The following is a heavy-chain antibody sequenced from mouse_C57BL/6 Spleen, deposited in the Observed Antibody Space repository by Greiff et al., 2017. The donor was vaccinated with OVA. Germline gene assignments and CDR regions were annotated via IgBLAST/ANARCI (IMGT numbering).Heavy chain of an antibody. CDR3: VCDYDYDEGFAY. CDR2: IRSKSSNYAT. CDR1: GFTFNTYA. J-gene: IGHJ3*01. D-gene: IGHD2-4*01. Sequence: EVKLVESGGGLVQPKGSLKLSCAASGFTFNTYAMHWVRQAPGKGLEWVARIRSKSSNYATYYAESVKYRFTISRDDSQSMLYLQMNNLKTEDTAMYYCVCDYDYDEGFAYWGQGTLVTVSA. V-gene: IGHV10-3*01.